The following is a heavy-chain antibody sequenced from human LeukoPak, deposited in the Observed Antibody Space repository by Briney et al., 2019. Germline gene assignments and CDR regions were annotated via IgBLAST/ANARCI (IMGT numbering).Heavy chain of an antibody. J-gene: IGHJ3*02. D-gene: IGHD6-13*01. CDR2: ISWDGGST. Sequence: PGGSLRLSCAASGFTFDDYTMHWVRQAPGKGLEWVSLISWDGGSTYYADSVKGRFTISRDNSKNTLFLQMISLRAEDTALYYCAKSTGAAAPRRAFDIWGQGTMVTVSS. V-gene: IGHV3-43*01. CDR1: GFTFDDYT. CDR3: AKSTGAAAPRRAFDI.